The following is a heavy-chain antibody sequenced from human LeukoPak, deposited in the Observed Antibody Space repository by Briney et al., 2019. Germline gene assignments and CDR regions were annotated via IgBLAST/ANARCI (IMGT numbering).Heavy chain of an antibody. CDR2: IYYSGST. CDR1: GGSISSGGYY. J-gene: IGHJ5*02. Sequence: ASQTLSLTCTVSGGSISSGGYYWNWIRQHPGKGLEWIGYIYYSGSTYYNPSLKSRVTISVDTSKNQFSLKLSSVTAADTAVYYCARDRKGGRGTFDPWGQGTLVTVSS. CDR3: ARDRKGGRGTFDP. D-gene: IGHD3-16*01. V-gene: IGHV4-31*03.